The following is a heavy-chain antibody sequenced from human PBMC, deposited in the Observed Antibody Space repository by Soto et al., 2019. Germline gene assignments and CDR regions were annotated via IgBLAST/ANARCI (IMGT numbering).Heavy chain of an antibody. CDR3: ARRDIVVVPAARRPDYYYGMDV. J-gene: IGHJ6*02. Sequence: QVQLVQSGAEVKKPGSSVKVSCKASGGTFSSYAISWVRQAPGQGLEWMGGIIPICGTANYAQKFQGRVTITADESTSTAYMELSSLRSEDTAVYYCARRDIVVVPAARRPDYYYGMDVWGQGTTVTVSS. D-gene: IGHD2-2*01. V-gene: IGHV1-69*01. CDR1: GGTFSSYA. CDR2: IIPICGTA.